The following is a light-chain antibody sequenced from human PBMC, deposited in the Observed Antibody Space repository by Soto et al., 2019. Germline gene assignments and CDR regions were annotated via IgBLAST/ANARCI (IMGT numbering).Light chain of an antibody. Sequence: QSVLTQPASVSGSPGQSITISCTGTSSDVGSYDYVSWYQQHPGKAPKLMIYEVSNRPSGVSNRFSGSKSGNTASLTISGLQAEDEADYYCSSYTSSGTDVFGAGTELTVL. J-gene: IGLJ1*01. CDR1: SSDVGSYDY. CDR3: SSYTSSGTDV. CDR2: EVS. V-gene: IGLV2-14*01.